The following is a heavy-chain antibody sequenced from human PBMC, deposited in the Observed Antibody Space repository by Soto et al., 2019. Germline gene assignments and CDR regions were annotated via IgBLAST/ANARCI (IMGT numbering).Heavy chain of an antibody. D-gene: IGHD3-3*01. V-gene: IGHV4-59*01. CDR2: IYYSGST. J-gene: IGHJ6*02. CDR1: GGSISSYY. CDR3: ARNFFGVGYGMDV. Sequence: QVQLQESGPGLVKPSETLSLTCTVSGGSISSYYWSWIRQPPGKGLEWIGYIYYSGSTNYNPSLKIRVTISVDTSKNQFSLKLSSVTAADTAVYYCARNFFGVGYGMDVWGQGTTVTVSS.